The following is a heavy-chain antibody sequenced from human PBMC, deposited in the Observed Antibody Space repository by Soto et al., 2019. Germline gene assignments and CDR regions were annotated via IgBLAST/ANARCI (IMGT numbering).Heavy chain of an antibody. J-gene: IGHJ6*02. V-gene: IGHV3-33*01. D-gene: IGHD2-2*01. CDR3: ARDWFFTQIVVVPAGMDV. CDR2: IWYDGSNK. Sequence: GGSLRLSCAASGFTFSSYGMHWVRQAPGKGLEWVAVIWYDGSNKYYADSVKGRFTISRDNSKNTLYLQMNSLRAEDTAVYYCARDWFFTQIVVVPAGMDVWGQGTTVTVSS. CDR1: GFTFSSYG.